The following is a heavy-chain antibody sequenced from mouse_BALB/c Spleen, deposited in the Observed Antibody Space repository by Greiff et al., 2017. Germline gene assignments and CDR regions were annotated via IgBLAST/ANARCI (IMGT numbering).Heavy chain of an antibody. Sequence: EVHLVESGPGLVKPSQSLSLTCTVTGYSITSDYAWNWIRQFPGNKLEWMGYISYSGSTSYNPSLKSRISITRDTSKNQFVLQLNSVTTEDTATYYCARLRRTYYYAMDYWGQGTSVTVSS. V-gene: IGHV3-2*02. D-gene: IGHD2-12*01. J-gene: IGHJ4*01. CDR1: GYSITSDYA. CDR2: ISYSGST. CDR3: ARLRRTYYYAMDY.